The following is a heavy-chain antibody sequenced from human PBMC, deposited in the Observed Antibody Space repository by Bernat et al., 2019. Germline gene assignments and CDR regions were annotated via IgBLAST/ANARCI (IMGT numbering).Heavy chain of an antibody. CDR2: ISYDGSNK. Sequence: QVQLVESGGGVVQPGRSLRLSCAASGFTFSSYGIHWVRQAPGKGLEWVAVISYDGSNKYYADSVKGRFTISRDNSKNTLYLQMNSLRAEDTAVYYCAKDLGKLGIGYYYGMDVWGQGTTVTVSS. CDR1: GFTFSSYG. J-gene: IGHJ6*02. CDR3: AKDLGKLGIGYYYGMDV. D-gene: IGHD7-27*01. V-gene: IGHV3-30*18.